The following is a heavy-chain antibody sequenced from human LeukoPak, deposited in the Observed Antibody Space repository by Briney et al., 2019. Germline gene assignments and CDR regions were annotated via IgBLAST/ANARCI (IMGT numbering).Heavy chain of an antibody. D-gene: IGHD2-21*02. CDR3: TTPGDWGLFDY. J-gene: IGHJ4*02. CDR1: GFTFSNAW. Sequence: GGSLRLSCAVSGFTFSNAWMGWVRQAPGKGLEWVGRIKSKTDGGTTDYAAPVKGRFTISRDDSKNTLYLQMNSLKTEDTAVYYCTTPGDWGLFDYWGQGTLVTASS. CDR2: IKSKTDGGTT. V-gene: IGHV3-15*01.